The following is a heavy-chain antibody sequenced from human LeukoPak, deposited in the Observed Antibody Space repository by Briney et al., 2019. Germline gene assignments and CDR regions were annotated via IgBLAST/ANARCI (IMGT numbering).Heavy chain of an antibody. CDR3: TRGVITRDY. D-gene: IGHD3-22*01. J-gene: IGHJ4*02. Sequence: GGSLRLSCAASVFTFSSNWMSWVRQAPGKGLEWVANIKQDGSEKYYVDSVKGRFTISRDNAKNSLYLQMNSLRAEDTAVYYCTRGVITRDYWGQGTLVTVSS. CDR2: IKQDGSEK. V-gene: IGHV3-7*01. CDR1: VFTFSSNW.